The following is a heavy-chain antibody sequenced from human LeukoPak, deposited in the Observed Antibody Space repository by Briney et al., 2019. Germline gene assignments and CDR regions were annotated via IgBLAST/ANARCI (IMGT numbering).Heavy chain of an antibody. J-gene: IGHJ5*02. CDR2: FYHSETT. V-gene: IGHV4-38-2*02. CDR1: GYSISSGYY. CDR3: AGEGHWFDP. Sequence: SETLSLTCTVSGYSISSGYYWGWIRQPPGKGLEWIGSFYHSETTYYNPSLKSRVTISVDTSKNQFSLKLTSMTAADTAVYYCAGEGHWFDPWGQGTLVTVSS.